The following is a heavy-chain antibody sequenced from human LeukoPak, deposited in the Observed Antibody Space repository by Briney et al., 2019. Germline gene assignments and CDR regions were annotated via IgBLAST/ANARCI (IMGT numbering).Heavy chain of an antibody. CDR2: ISTSGGST. CDR1: GYTFSSHA. Sequence: PGGSLRLSCAASGYTFSSHAMSWVRQAPGKGLEWVSAISTSGGSTYYADSVKGRFTISRDNSRNTLYLQMSSLRAEDTAIYYCALRGGQPDPFDYWGQGTLVTVSP. V-gene: IGHV3-23*01. CDR3: ALRGGQPDPFDY. J-gene: IGHJ4*02. D-gene: IGHD3-10*01.